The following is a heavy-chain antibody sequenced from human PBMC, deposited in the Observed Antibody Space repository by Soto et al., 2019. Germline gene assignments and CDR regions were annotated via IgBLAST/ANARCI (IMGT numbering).Heavy chain of an antibody. D-gene: IGHD1-26*01. V-gene: IGHV1-2*02. CDR1: GYTFTGYY. Sequence: ASVKVSCKASGYTFTGYYMHWVRQAPGQGLEWMGWINPNSGGTNYAQKFQGRVTMTRDTSISTAYMELSRLRSDDTAVYYCARGGDIVGASYYYYYYGMDVWGQGTTVTVS. CDR2: INPNSGGT. CDR3: ARGGDIVGASYYYYYYGMDV. J-gene: IGHJ6*02.